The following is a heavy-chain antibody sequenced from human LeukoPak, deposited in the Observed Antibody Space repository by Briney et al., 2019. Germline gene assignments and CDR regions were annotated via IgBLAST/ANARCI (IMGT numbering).Heavy chain of an antibody. V-gene: IGHV1-2*02. Sequence: ASVKVSCKASGYIFTGYYIHWVRQPPGQGLEWIGWINPNSGDTNNAQNFQDRVTLNSDTSIATASMELDKLRSDDTAVYYCARVLITTPNNAFDIWGQGTVVTVST. CDR1: GYIFTGYY. J-gene: IGHJ3*02. CDR3: ARVLITTPNNAFDI. D-gene: IGHD3-10*01. CDR2: INPNSGDT.